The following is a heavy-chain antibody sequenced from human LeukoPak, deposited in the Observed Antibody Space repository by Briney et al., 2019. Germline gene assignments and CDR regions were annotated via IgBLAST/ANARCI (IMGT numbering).Heavy chain of an antibody. Sequence: SETLSLTCTVSGGSISSGGYYWSWIRQHPGKGLEWIGYIYYSGSTYYNPSLKSRVTISVDRSKNQFSLKLSSVTAADTAVYYCATGRQFCSSTSCSTTAYMDVWGKGTTVTVSS. D-gene: IGHD2-2*01. J-gene: IGHJ6*03. CDR3: ATGRQFCSSTSCSTTAYMDV. V-gene: IGHV4-31*03. CDR2: IYYSGST. CDR1: GGSISSGGYY.